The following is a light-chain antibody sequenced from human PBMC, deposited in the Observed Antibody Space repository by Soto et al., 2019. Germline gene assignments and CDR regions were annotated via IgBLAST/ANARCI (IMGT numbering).Light chain of an antibody. CDR1: QSVSRG. J-gene: IGKJ1*01. Sequence: DIQVTQSPSSVSASVGDRVTFTCRASQSVSRGLAWYQQKPGQAPKLLIYDATVLQTWVPSRFSGGGSGTEFTLTITSLQPEDFATYYCQQYNSYSRTFGQATTVDIK. V-gene: IGKV1-5*01. CDR3: QQYNSYSRT. CDR2: DAT.